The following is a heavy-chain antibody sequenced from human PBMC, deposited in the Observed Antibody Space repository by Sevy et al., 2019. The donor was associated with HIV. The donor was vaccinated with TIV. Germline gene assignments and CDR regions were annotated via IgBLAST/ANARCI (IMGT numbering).Heavy chain of an antibody. J-gene: IGHJ6*02. V-gene: IGHV3-33*01. CDR1: GFTFSSYG. CDR2: IWYDGSNK. Sequence: GGSLRLSCAASGFTFSSYGMHWVRQAPGKGLEWVAVIWYDGSNKYYADSVKGRFTISRDNSKNTLYLQMNSLRAKDTAVYYCARGDCSGGSCYLEGYYYGMDVWGQGTTVTVSS. CDR3: ARGDCSGGSCYLEGYYYGMDV. D-gene: IGHD2-15*01.